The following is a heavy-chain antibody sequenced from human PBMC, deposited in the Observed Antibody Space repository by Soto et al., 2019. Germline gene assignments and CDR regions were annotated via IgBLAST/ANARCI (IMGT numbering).Heavy chain of an antibody. V-gene: IGHV3-30*18. J-gene: IGHJ4*02. D-gene: IGHD3-9*01. CDR2: ISYDGSNK. CDR3: AKVVRYFDLFTPLDY. CDR1: GFTFSSYG. Sequence: GGSLRLSCAASGFTFSSYGMHWVRQAPGKGLEWVAVISYDGSNKYYADSVKGRFTISRDNSKNTLYLQMNSLRAEDTAVYYCAKVVRYFDLFTPLDYWGQGTLVTVSS.